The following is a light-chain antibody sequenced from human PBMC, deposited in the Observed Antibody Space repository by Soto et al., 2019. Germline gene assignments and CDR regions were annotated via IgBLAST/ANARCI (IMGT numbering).Light chain of an antibody. CDR1: HRVSSY. J-gene: IGKJ1*01. V-gene: IGKV3-15*01. CDR3: QQYNNWPPWT. Sequence: IVMSLSPTTVSVSPGERATLSCRASHRVSSYLAWYKQKPGQAPRLLIYGASTRATGIPARFSGSGSGTEFTLTISGLQSEDFAVYYCQQYNNWPPWTFGQGTKVDI. CDR2: GAS.